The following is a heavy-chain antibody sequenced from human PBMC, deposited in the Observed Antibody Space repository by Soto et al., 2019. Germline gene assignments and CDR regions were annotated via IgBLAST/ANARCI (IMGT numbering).Heavy chain of an antibody. Sequence: EVQLLESGGGLVQPGGSLRLSCAASGFTFSSHVMSWVRQAPRKALEWVSGISTGGGSTDYADSVKGRLTISRYNSKNTLHLQMKSLRAEETGVCYCGCSRDIRASAGSFDYWGQGNLVTVSS. V-gene: IGHV3-23*01. J-gene: IGHJ4*02. CDR2: ISTGGGST. D-gene: IGHD3-10*01. CDR3: GCSRDIRASAGSFDY. CDR1: GFTFSSHV.